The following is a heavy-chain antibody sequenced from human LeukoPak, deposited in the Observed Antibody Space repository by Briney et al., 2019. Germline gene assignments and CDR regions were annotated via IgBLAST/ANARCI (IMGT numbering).Heavy chain of an antibody. CDR1: GFTLSYYW. J-gene: IGHJ4*02. CDR2: IMQDGSEK. Sequence: GGSLRLSCAASGFTLSYYWMTWVRRAPGKGLEWVANIMQDGSEKYYVDSVKGRFTISRDNAKNSLYLQMNSLRTEDTAVYFCGRINYNGDYWGRGTLVTVSS. D-gene: IGHD3-10*01. V-gene: IGHV3-7*02. CDR3: GRINYNGDY.